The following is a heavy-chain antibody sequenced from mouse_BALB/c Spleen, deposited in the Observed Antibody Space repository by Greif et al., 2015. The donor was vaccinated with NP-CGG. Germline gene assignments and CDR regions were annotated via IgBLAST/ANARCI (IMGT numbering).Heavy chain of an antibody. CDR1: GYSITSDYA. CDR2: ISCSGST. V-gene: IGHV3-2*02. CDR3: ARWLGAMDY. D-gene: IGHD2-2*01. Sequence: EVMLVESGPGLVKPSQSLSLTCTVTGYSITSDYAWNWIRRFPGNKLEWMGYISCSGSTSYNPSLKSRISITRDTSKNQFFLQLNSVTTEDTATYYCARWLGAMDYWGQGTSVTASS. J-gene: IGHJ4*01.